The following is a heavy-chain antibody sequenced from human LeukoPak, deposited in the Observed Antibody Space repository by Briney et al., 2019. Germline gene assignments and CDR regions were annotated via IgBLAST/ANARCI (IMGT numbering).Heavy chain of an antibody. J-gene: IGHJ4*02. CDR3: VKDPRDYDSSGYYLYYFDY. V-gene: IGHV3-23*01. CDR1: GFTFSSYA. CDR2: ISGSGGST. D-gene: IGHD3-22*01. Sequence: PGGSLRLSCAASGFTFSSYAMSWVRQAPGKGLEWVSAISGSGGSTYYADSVKGRFTISRDNSKNTLYLQMNSLRAEDTAVYYCVKDPRDYDSSGYYLYYFDYWGQGTLVTVSS.